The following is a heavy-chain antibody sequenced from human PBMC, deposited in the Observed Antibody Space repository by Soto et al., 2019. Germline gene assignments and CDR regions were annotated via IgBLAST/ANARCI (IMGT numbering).Heavy chain of an antibody. CDR3: ARGDYGGNVHYYYYGMDV. V-gene: IGHV1-69*12. CDR2: IIPIFGTA. D-gene: IGHD4-17*01. Sequence: QVQLVQSGAEVKKPGSSVKVSCKASGGTFSSYAISWVRQAPGQGLEWMGGIIPIFGTANYAQKFQGRVTITADESTSTAYMELSSLRSEDTAVYYCARGDYGGNVHYYYYGMDVWGQGTTVTVSS. CDR1: GGTFSSYA. J-gene: IGHJ6*02.